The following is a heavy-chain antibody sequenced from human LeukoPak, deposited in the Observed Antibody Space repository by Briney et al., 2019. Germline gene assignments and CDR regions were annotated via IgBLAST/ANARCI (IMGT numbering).Heavy chain of an antibody. Sequence: GGSLRLSCAASGFTFSSYWMSWVRQAPGKGLEWVANIKQDGSEKYYVDSVKGRFTISRDNAKNSLYLQMNSLRAEDTAVYYCAGNLLWFGELSWGFDYWGQGTLVTVSP. CDR3: AGNLLWFGELSWGFDY. D-gene: IGHD3-10*01. CDR2: IKQDGSEK. CDR1: GFTFSSYW. V-gene: IGHV3-7*01. J-gene: IGHJ4*02.